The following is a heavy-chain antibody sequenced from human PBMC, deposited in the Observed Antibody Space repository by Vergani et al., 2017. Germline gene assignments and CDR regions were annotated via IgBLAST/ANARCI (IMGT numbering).Heavy chain of an antibody. V-gene: IGHV1-69*08. CDR1: GGTFSSYT. CDR3: ARDLAYYENPTYYDYGMDV. J-gene: IGHJ6*02. Sequence: QVQLVQSGAEVKKPGSSVKVSCKASGGTFSSYTISWVRQAPGQGLEWMGRIIPILGIANYAQKFQGRVTITADKSTSTAYMELSSLRSEDTAVYYCARDLAYYENPTYYDYGMDVWGQGTTVTVSS. D-gene: IGHD3-22*01. CDR2: IIPILGIA.